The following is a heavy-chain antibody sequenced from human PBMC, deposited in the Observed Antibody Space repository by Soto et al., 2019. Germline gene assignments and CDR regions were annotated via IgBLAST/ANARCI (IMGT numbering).Heavy chain of an antibody. Sequence: VQLVESGGGLVQPGGSLRLSCAASGFTFSSYSMNWVRQAPGKGLEWVSYISSSSSTIYYADSVKGRFTISRDNAKNSLYLQMNSLRAEDTAVYYCAREGSSSLNWFDPWGQGTLVTVSS. CDR1: GFTFSSYS. V-gene: IGHV3-48*01. CDR3: AREGSSSLNWFDP. D-gene: IGHD6-13*01. CDR2: ISSSSSTI. J-gene: IGHJ5*02.